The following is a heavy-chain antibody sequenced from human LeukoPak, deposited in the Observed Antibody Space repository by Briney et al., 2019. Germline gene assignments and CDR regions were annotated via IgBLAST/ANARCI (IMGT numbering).Heavy chain of an antibody. CDR1: GFTFSSFE. CDR2: ISSGGITM. V-gene: IGHV3-48*03. Sequence: PGGSLRLSCVASGFTFSSFEMNWVRQAPGKGLEWVSYISSGGITMYYADSVKGRFTISRDNAKNSLYLQMSSLRADDTAVYYCARGQWQFDLWGQGTLVTVSS. D-gene: IGHD6-19*01. CDR3: ARGQWQFDL. J-gene: IGHJ5*02.